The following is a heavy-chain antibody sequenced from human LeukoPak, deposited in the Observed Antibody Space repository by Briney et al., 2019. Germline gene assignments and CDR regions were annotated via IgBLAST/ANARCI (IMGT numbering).Heavy chain of an antibody. V-gene: IGHV3-23*01. Sequence: PGGSLRLSCAASGFTFSGYTMGWVRQAPGKGLEWVSAISGGGEKTYYADSVKGRFTVSRDNSKGTLYLQMNSLGAEDSALYYCARDFYDSSGYYYDYWGQGTLVTVSS. CDR1: GFTFSGYT. CDR2: ISGGGEKT. J-gene: IGHJ4*02. CDR3: ARDFYDSSGYYYDY. D-gene: IGHD3-22*01.